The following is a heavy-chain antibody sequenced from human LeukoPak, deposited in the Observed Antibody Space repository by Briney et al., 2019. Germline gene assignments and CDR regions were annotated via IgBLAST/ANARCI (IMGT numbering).Heavy chain of an antibody. CDR1: GYTFTSYG. CDR2: ISAYNGNT. Sequence: GASVKVSCKASGYTFTSYGISWVRQAPGQGLEWMGWISAYNGNTNYAQKLQGRVTMTTDTSTSTAYMELRSLRSDDTAVYYCARDWRAYRTTLLYGMDVWGQGTTVTVSS. D-gene: IGHD2/OR15-2a*01. V-gene: IGHV1-18*01. J-gene: IGHJ6*02. CDR3: ARDWRAYRTTLLYGMDV.